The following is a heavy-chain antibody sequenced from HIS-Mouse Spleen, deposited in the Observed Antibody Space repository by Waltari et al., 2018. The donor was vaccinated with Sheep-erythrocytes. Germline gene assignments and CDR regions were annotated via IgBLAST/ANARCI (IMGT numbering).Heavy chain of an antibody. CDR3: ARDYVPGIRGYFDY. Sequence: QLQLQESGPGLVTPSETLSLTCTVSGGSSSSSRYYWGWTRQPPGKGLEWIGSIYYSGSTYYNPSLKSRVTISVDTSKNQFSLKLSSVTAADTAVYYCARDYVPGIRGYFDYWGQGTLVTVSS. CDR1: GGSSSSSRYY. J-gene: IGHJ4*02. D-gene: IGHD3-10*01. CDR2: IYYSGST. V-gene: IGHV4-39*07.